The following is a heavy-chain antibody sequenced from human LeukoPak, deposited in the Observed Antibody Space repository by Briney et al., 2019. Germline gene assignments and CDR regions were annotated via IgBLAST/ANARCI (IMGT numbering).Heavy chain of an antibody. D-gene: IGHD6-19*01. CDR2: IIPIPGIA. V-gene: IGHV1-69*04. J-gene: IGHJ4*02. CDR3: ARVGSDWFMLDY. Sequence: GASVKVSCKASGYTFTDYYMHWVRQAPGQGLEWMGRIIPIPGIANYAQKFQGRLTITADKSTSTAYMELSSLRSEDTAVYYCARVGSDWFMLDYWGQGTLVTVSS. CDR1: GYTFTDYY.